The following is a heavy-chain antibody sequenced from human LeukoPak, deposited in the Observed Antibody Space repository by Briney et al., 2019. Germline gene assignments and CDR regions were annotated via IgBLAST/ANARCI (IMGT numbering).Heavy chain of an antibody. CDR1: GYTFTSYG. CDR3: ARDFFFAMVYAIDYFDY. V-gene: IGHV1-18*01. J-gene: IGHJ4*02. D-gene: IGHD2-8*01. CDR2: ISAYNGNT. Sequence: GASVKVSCKASGYTFTSYGISWVRQAPGQGLEWMGWISAYNGNTNYAQKFQGRVTMTRDTSISTAYMELSRLRSDDTAVYYCARDFFFAMVYAIDYFDYWGQGTLVTVSS.